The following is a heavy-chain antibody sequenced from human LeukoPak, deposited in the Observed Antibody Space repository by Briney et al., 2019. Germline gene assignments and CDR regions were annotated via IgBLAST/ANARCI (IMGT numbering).Heavy chain of an antibody. CDR3: AKDGLRFLEWLSDYFDY. CDR2: ISYDGSNK. CDR1: GFTFSSYG. V-gene: IGHV3-30*18. J-gene: IGHJ4*02. D-gene: IGHD3-3*01. Sequence: GGSLRLSCAASGFTFSSYGMHWVRQAPGKGLEWVAAISYDGSNKYYADSVKGRFTISRDNSKNTLYLQMNSLRAEDTAVYYCAKDGLRFLEWLSDYFDYWGQGTLATVSS.